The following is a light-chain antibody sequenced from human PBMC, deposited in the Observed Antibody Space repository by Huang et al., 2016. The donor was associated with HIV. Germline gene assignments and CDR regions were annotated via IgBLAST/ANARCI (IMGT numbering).Light chain of an antibody. V-gene: IGKV3-15*01. CDR2: GAS. Sequence: ILLTQFPATLSVSPGQRVTLSCRASQSVGGKLACYQQRPGQAPRLLIYGASTRVPTIPDRFSGSGSGTEFTLTISSLQSEDFAVYYCQQYDTWPPLTFGGGTKV. CDR1: QSVGGK. CDR3: QQYDTWPPLT. J-gene: IGKJ4*01.